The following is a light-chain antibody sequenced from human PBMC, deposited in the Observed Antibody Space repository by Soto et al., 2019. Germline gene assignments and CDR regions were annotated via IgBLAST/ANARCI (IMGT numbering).Light chain of an antibody. J-gene: IGKJ1*01. CDR2: GAS. CDR3: QKYNNWPPTWT. CDR1: PSVSSK. Sequence: IVLTQSPGTLSFCXGERATLSGRASPSVSSKLAWYHQKPGXDPRLVIXGASARATGIRDSFSGSGSGTEFTLTTSSLQSEDFAVYYCQKYNNWPPTWTFGQGTKVDIK. V-gene: IGKV3-15*01.